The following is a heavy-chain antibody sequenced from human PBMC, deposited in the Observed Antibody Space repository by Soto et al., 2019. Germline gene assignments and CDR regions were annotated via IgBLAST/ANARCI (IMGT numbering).Heavy chain of an antibody. CDR2: IYYTGTT. CDR1: GGSVTSESHY. Sequence: SETLSLTCTVSGGSVTSESHYWSWIRQTPVKGLEWTGDIYYTGTTNYSPTLKGRVTMSVDTSRDQVSLKLRSVTRADTAVYYCAREQYDCRSGSYSGAREVWGQGTKVNVSS. J-gene: IGHJ6*02. D-gene: IGHD3-3*01. CDR3: AREQYDCRSGSYSGAREV. V-gene: IGHV4-61*01.